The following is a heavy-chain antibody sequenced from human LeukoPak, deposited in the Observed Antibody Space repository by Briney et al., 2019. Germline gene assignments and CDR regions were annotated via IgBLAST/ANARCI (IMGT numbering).Heavy chain of an antibody. J-gene: IGHJ5*02. Sequence: SETLSLTCTVPGGTISSYYWSWIRQPPGKGLEWIGYVSYTGDASQNPSLRGRVTMSVDTSNNQVSLELSSVTAADTAVYYCASSDDYGDYGVDWFDPWGQGTLVTVSS. CDR3: ASSDDYGDYGVDWFDP. D-gene: IGHD4-17*01. CDR2: VSYTGDA. CDR1: GGTISSYY. V-gene: IGHV4-59*01.